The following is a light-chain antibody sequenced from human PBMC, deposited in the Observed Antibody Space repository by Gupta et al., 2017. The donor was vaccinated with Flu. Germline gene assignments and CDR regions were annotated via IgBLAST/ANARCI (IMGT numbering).Light chain of an antibody. CDR1: KLGAKY. V-gene: IGLV3-1*01. Sequence: YVLIQPPSVSVSPGQTASITCSGDKLGAKYVCWYQQKPGQSPVLVMFQDNNRPSEIPERFSGSNSGNRATLTISGTQAMDEADYYCQAWDRSTVVFGGGTRLTV. CDR3: QAWDRSTVV. CDR2: QDN. J-gene: IGLJ2*01.